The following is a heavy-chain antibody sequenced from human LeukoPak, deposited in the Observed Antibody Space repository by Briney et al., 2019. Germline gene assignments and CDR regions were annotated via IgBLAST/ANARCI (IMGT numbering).Heavy chain of an antibody. D-gene: IGHD6-6*01. V-gene: IGHV3-7*01. CDR2: IKQDGSEK. CDR3: ARNYRYSSSSPSAY. Sequence: GGSLRLSCAASGFTFSSYWMSWVRQAPGKGLEWVANIKQDGSEKYYVDSVKGRFTISRDNAKNSLYLQMNSLRAEDTAVYYCARNYRYSSSSPSAYWGQGTLVTVSS. J-gene: IGHJ4*02. CDR1: GFTFSSYW.